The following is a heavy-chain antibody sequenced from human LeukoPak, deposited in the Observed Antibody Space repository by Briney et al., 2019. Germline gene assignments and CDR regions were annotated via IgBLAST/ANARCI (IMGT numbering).Heavy chain of an antibody. CDR1: GYSFTYYY. CDR3: ARLRTTRGPVTVTPFYPGSPNWFDP. CDR2: INPHSGNT. D-gene: IGHD4-17*01. V-gene: IGHV1-2*02. Sequence: ASVKVSCKASGYSFTYYYIHWVRQPPGQGLEWMGCINPHSGNTKYAQKFQARVTMTRDTSISIAYLQWSSLKASDTAMYYCARLRTTRGPVTVTPFYPGSPNWFDPWGQGTLVTVSS. J-gene: IGHJ5*02.